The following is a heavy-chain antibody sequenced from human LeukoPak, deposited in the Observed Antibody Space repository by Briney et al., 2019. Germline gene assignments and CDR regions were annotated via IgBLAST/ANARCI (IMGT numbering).Heavy chain of an antibody. V-gene: IGHV5-51*01. Sequence: GESLKLSCKGSGYSFTSYGIGWVRQMPGKGLEWMGIIYPGDSDTRYSPSFQGQVTISADKSISTAYLQWSSLKASDTAMYYCARHPYCSSTSCYVDVWGQGTTVTVSS. D-gene: IGHD2-2*01. CDR3: ARHPYCSSTSCYVDV. J-gene: IGHJ6*02. CDR1: GYSFTSYG. CDR2: IYPGDSDT.